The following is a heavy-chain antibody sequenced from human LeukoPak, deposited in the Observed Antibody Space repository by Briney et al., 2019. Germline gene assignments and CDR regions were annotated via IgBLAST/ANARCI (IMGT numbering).Heavy chain of an antibody. V-gene: IGHV1-18*01. CDR1: GYTFTSYG. CDR2: ISGYNGHT. Sequence: GASVKVSCKASGYTFTSYGITWVRQAPGQGLEWMGWISGYNGHTNYAQKFQGRVTMTTDTSTSTAYMELRSLRSDDTALYYCAREGYCNRTSCDKPFDYWGQGTLVTVSS. J-gene: IGHJ4*02. D-gene: IGHD2-2*01. CDR3: AREGYCNRTSCDKPFDY.